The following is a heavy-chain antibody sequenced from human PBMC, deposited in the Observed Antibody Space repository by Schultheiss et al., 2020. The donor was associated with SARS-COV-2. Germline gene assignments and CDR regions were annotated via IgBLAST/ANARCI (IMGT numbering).Heavy chain of an antibody. D-gene: IGHD4-17*01. J-gene: IGHJ6*02. Sequence: GGSLRLSCAASGFTFSSYAMHWVRQAPGKGLEWVAVVSYDGGTTYYADSVKGRFTISRDNSKNTLYLQMNSLRAEDTAVYYCAKIYVTTPRYYYYGMDVWGQGTTVTVSS. CDR2: VSYDGGTT. CDR1: GFTFSSYA. CDR3: AKIYVTTPRYYYYGMDV. V-gene: IGHV3-30-3*02.